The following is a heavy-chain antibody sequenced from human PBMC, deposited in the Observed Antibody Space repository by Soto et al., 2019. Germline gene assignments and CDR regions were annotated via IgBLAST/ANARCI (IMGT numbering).Heavy chain of an antibody. J-gene: IGHJ4*02. D-gene: IGHD3-22*01. Sequence: ASVKVSCKASGYTFTSYAMHWARQAPGQRLEWMGCINAGNGNTKYSQKIQGRVTITRDTSASTAYMEWSRLSSEDTVVYYCEAYYNDSSSYNDYWGQGTLVTVSS. V-gene: IGHV1-3*01. CDR1: GYTFTSYA. CDR2: INAGNGNT. CDR3: EAYYNDSSSYNDY.